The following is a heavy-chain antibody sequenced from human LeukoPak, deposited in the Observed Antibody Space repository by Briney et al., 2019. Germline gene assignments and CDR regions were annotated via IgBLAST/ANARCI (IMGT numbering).Heavy chain of an antibody. CDR1: GFTFASYV. CDR3: AKYGSTRFFDY. CDR2: ISGSGDRT. J-gene: IGHJ4*02. V-gene: IGHV3-23*01. Sequence: GGSLRLSCAASGFTFASYVMSWVRQAPGKGLEWVSAISGSGDRTYYADSVKGRFTISRDNSKNTLYLQMNSLRAEDTAVYYCAKYGSTRFFDYWGQGTLVTVSS. D-gene: IGHD6-13*01.